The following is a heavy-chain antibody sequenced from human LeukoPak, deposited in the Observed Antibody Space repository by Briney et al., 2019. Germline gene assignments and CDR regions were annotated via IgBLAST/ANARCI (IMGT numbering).Heavy chain of an antibody. CDR1: GNTLTELS. V-gene: IGHV1-2*02. CDR3: ARNYYGSGSFLY. D-gene: IGHD3-10*01. J-gene: IGHJ4*02. Sequence: GASVKVSCKGSGNTLTELSMHWVRQAPGQGLEWMGWINPNSGGTNYAQKFQGRVTMTRDTSISTAYMELSRLRSDDTAVYYCARNYYGSGSFLYWGQGTLVTVSS. CDR2: INPNSGGT.